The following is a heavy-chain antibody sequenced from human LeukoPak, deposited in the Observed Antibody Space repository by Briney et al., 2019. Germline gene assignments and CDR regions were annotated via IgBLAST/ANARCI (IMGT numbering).Heavy chain of an antibody. CDR1: GDSFSSNRAA. D-gene: IGHD2-15*01. Sequence: PSQTLSLTCGLSGDSFSSNRAAWNWIRQSPSRGLEWLGRTYYRTKWYNDYPVSVKSRITINPDTSKNQFSLQLNSVTPEDTAVYYCARDRSLALVYWGQGNLVTVSS. CDR2: TYYRTKWYN. J-gene: IGHJ4*02. V-gene: IGHV6-1*01. CDR3: ARDRSLALVY.